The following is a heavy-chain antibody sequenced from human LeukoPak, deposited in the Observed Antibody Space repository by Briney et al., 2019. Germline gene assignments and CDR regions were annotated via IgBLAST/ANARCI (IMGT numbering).Heavy chain of an antibody. D-gene: IGHD3-3*01. J-gene: IGHJ4*02. CDR3: AKDDYDFWSGYYGSGPFDY. V-gene: IGHV3-53*01. CDR2: IYSGGST. Sequence: PGGSLRLSCAASGSTVSSNYMSWVRQAPGKGLEWVSIIYSGGSTYYADSVKGRFTISRDNSKNTLYLQMNSLRAEDTAVYYCAKDDYDFWSGYYGSGPFDYWGQGTLVTVSS. CDR1: GSTVSSNY.